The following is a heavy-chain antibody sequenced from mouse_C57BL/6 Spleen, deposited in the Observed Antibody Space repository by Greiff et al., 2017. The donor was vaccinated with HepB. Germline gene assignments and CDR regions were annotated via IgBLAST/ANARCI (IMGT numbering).Heavy chain of an antibody. D-gene: IGHD2-4*01. Sequence: VQLQQSGAELVRPGASVKLSCTASGFNIKDYYMHWVKQRPEQGLEWIGRIDPEDGDTEYAPKFQGKATMTADTTSNTAYLQLSSLTSEDTAVYYCTTYYDYDGDDMDDWGPGTSVTVSS. V-gene: IGHV14-1*01. J-gene: IGHJ4*01. CDR3: TTYYDYDGDDMDD. CDR2: IDPEDGDT. CDR1: GFNIKDYY.